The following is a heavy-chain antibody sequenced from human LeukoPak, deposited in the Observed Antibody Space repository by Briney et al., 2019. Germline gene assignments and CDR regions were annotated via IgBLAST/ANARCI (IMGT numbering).Heavy chain of an antibody. CDR3: ASGVRYCSGGSCLFDP. CDR2: IIPIFGTA. V-gene: IGHV1-69*05. D-gene: IGHD2-15*01. CDR1: GGTFSSYA. Sequence: SVKVSCKASGGTFSSYAISWVRQAPGQGLERMGGIIPIFGTANYAQKFQGRVTITTDESTSTAYMELSSLRSEDTAVYYCASGVRYCSGGSCLFDPWGQGTLVTVSS. J-gene: IGHJ5*02.